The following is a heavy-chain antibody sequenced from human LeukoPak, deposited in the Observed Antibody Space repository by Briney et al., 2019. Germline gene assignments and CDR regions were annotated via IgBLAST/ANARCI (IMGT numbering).Heavy chain of an antibody. V-gene: IGHV1-2*02. CDR3: ARGHYTVVTRTGYYFDY. CDR1: GYTFTGYY. D-gene: IGHD4-23*01. CDR2: INPNSGGT. J-gene: IGHJ4*02. Sequence: ASVKVSCKASGYTFTGYYMHWVRQAPGQGLEWMGWINPNSGGTNYAQKFQGRVTMTRDTSISTAYMELSSLRSEDTAVYYCARGHYTVVTRTGYYFDYWGQGTLVTVSS.